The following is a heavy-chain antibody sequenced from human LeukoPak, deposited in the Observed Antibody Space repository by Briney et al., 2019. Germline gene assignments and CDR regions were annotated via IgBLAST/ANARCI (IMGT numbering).Heavy chain of an antibody. D-gene: IGHD3-22*01. CDR3: AGLVGRYSSGLYYYYFDY. V-gene: IGHV4-4*02. CDR1: GDSINSLDL. J-gene: IGHJ4*02. Sequence: SETLSLTCTVSGDSINSLDLWSWVRQPPGKGLEWIGEMYLSGTTHSNPSVKSRVTISIDKSKNQFFLNLSSVTAADTAVYHCAGLVGRYSSGLYYYYFDYWGQGTLVTVSS. CDR2: MYLSGTT.